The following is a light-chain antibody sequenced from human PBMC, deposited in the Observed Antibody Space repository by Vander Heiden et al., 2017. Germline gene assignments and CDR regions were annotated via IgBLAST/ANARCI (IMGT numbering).Light chain of an antibody. V-gene: IGLV2-23*02. Sequence: QPASVSGSPGQSITISCTGTNRAVGSYNLVSWYQQHPGKVPKLLIYSVSQRPLGVSYSFSGSKSDNTASLTISGLQADDEADYYCCSHAGSGTLVFGGGTKLTVL. CDR3: CSHAGSGTLV. CDR1: NRAVGSYNL. CDR2: SVS. J-gene: IGLJ2*01.